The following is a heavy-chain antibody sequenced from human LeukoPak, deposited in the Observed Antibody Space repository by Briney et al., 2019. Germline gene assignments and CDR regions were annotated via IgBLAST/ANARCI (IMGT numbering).Heavy chain of an antibody. CDR1: GFTFPNYA. CDR2: ISASGGNT. D-gene: IGHD2-15*01. Sequence: GGSLRLSCAASGFTFPNYAMRWVRQAPGQGLEWVSAISASGGNTYYADSVKGRFTIPRDTSKNTMYLQMNSLRAEDTAVYHCAKADLYCNGSICYPYYYIDVWGKGTTVTVSS. V-gene: IGHV3-23*01. CDR3: AKADLYCNGSICYPYYYIDV. J-gene: IGHJ6*03.